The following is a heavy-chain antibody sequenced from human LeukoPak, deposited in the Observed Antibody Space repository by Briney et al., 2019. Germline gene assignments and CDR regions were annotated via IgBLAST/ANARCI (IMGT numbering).Heavy chain of an antibody. J-gene: IGHJ3*02. V-gene: IGHV3-21*01. CDR3: AREGCSSTSCYWEDAFDI. CDR1: RYTFSSYS. Sequence: GGSLRLSCAASRYTFSSYSMNWVRQAPGKGREWVSSISSSSSYIYYADSVKGRFTISRDNAKNSLYMQMNSLRAKDTAVYYCAREGCSSTSCYWEDAFDICGQGAMVTVSS. CDR2: ISSSSSYI. D-gene: IGHD2-2*01.